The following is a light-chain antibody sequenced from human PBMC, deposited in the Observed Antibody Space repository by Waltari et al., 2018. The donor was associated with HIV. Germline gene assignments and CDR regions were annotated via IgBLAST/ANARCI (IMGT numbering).Light chain of an antibody. V-gene: IGLV1-47*01. CDR3: ATWDGSLGGVYV. J-gene: IGLJ1*01. CDR2: RDN. Sequence: QSVLTQPPSASGTPGQRVTISCSGTTSNVGSNLVSWYQQLPGTAPKLLIYRDNRRPSGVPDRFSGSKSGASASLAISGLRSEDEGDYYCATWDGSLGGVYVFGTGTKVTVL. CDR1: TSNVGSNL.